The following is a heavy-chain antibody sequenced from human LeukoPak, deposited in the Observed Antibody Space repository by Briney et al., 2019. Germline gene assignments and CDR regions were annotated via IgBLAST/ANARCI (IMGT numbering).Heavy chain of an antibody. CDR2: INHSGST. J-gene: IGHJ5*02. CDR3: ARGLGIAARPGWFDP. D-gene: IGHD6-6*01. Sequence: SETLSLTCAVYGGSFSGYYWSWIRQPPGKGLEWIGEINHSGSTNYNPSLKSRVTISVDTSKNQFSLKLSSVTAADTAVYYCARGLGIAARPGWFDPWGQGTLVTVSS. CDR1: GGSFSGYY. V-gene: IGHV4-34*01.